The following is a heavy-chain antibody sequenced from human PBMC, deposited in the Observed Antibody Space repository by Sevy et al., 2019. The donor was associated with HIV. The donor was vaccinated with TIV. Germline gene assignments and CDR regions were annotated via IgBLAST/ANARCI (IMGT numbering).Heavy chain of an antibody. CDR3: ARATSGWNGGVY. CDR1: GFPFSSYW. Sequence: GGSLRLSCAASGFPFSSYWMHWVRQAPGKGLVWVSRLNADGSITTYADSVRGRFTISRDNAENTLYLQMNSLRAEDSAVYYCARATSGWNGGVYWGQGTLVTVSS. CDR2: LNADGSIT. J-gene: IGHJ4*02. V-gene: IGHV3-74*01. D-gene: IGHD6-19*01.